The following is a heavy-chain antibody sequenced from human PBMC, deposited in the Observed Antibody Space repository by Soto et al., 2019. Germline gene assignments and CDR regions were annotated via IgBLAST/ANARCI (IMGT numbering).Heavy chain of an antibody. CDR1: GGSISSGGTGSY. CDR3: ASGHDAYNVRY. V-gene: IGHV4-31*03. D-gene: IGHD1-1*01. Sequence: QVQLQESGPGLVKPSQTLSLTCTVSGGSISSGGTGSYWTWIRQLPGKGLEWIGYIYYIGNYNYNPSFKIRPTISISTSEYQFSLKLASVSAADTAVYFWASGHDAYNVRYWGQGTLVTVSS. J-gene: IGHJ4*02. CDR2: IYYIGNY.